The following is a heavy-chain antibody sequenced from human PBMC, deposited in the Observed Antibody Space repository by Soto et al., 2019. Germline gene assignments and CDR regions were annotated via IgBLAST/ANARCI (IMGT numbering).Heavy chain of an antibody. CDR2: IKQDGSEK. J-gene: IGHJ4*02. CDR1: GFTFSSYW. Sequence: PXESLRLSCAASGFTFSSYWMSWVRQAPGKGLEWVANIKQDGSEKYYVDSVKGRFTISRDNAKNSLYLQMNSLRAEDTAVYYCAREEGVYYYDSSGYYYFDYWGQGTLVTVSS. CDR3: AREEGVYYYDSSGYYYFDY. D-gene: IGHD3-22*01. V-gene: IGHV3-7*03.